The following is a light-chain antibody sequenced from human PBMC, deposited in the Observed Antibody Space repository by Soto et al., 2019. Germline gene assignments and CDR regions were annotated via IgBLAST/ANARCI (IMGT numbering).Light chain of an antibody. J-gene: IGKJ4*01. CDR1: QSVRNF. CDR2: DAT. Sequence: EVVLTQSPATLSLSPGERATLSCRASQSVRNFLAWYQQKPGQAPRLLVYDATNRAAGIPARFSGSGSGTDFSLTISSLEPEDFAVYFCQQRITWLSLGGGTKVEIK. CDR3: QQRITWLS. V-gene: IGKV3-11*01.